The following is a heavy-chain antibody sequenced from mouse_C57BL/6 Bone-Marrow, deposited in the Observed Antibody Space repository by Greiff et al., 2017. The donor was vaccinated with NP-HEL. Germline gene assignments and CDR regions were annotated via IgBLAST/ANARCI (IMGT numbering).Heavy chain of an antibody. CDR2: INPYNGGP. CDR3: ARGALH. J-gene: IGHJ4*01. CDR1: GYTFTDYY. V-gene: IGHV1-19*01. Sequence: VQLQQSGPVLVKPGASVKMSCKASGYTFTDYYMNWVKQSHGKSLEWIGVINPYNGGPSYNQKFKVKATLTVDKSTSTAYMELNSLRAEDSAVYYCARGALHWGQGTSVTVSS.